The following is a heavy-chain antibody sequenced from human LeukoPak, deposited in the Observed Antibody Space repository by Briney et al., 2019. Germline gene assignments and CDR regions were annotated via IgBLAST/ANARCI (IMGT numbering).Heavy chain of an antibody. V-gene: IGHV3-21*01. Sequence: AGGSLRLSCAASGFTFSSYSMNWVRQAPGKGLEWVSSISSSSSYIYYADSVKGRFTISRDNAKNSLYLQMNSLRAEDTAVYYCARDLRVRGAPHYIDVWGKGTTVTVSS. J-gene: IGHJ6*03. CDR1: GFTFSSYS. CDR3: ARDLRVRGAPHYIDV. CDR2: ISSSSSYI. D-gene: IGHD3-10*01.